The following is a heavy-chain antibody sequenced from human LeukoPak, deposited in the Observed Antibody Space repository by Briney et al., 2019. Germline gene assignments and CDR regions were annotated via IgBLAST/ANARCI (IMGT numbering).Heavy chain of an antibody. V-gene: IGHV1-46*01. J-gene: IGHJ4*02. Sequence: ASVKVPCNASGYTFTSYYMHWVRQAPGQGLEWMGIINPSGGSTSYAQKFQGRVTMTRDTSTSTVYMELSSLRSDDTAVYYCARDPHYDFWSGYYGHDYWGQGTLVTVSS. CDR1: GYTFTSYY. CDR2: INPSGGST. D-gene: IGHD3-3*01. CDR3: ARDPHYDFWSGYYGHDY.